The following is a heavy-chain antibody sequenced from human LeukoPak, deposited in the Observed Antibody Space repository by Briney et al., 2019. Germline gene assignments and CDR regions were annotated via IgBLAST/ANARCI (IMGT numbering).Heavy chain of an antibody. CDR1: GFTFSGNA. CDR3: AKGFGDYVDY. D-gene: IGHD3-10*01. Sequence: GGSLRLSCAVSGFTFSGNAMIWVRQAPGKGLEWFSAMSGSGVSTYYTDSVKGRFTISRDNSKNTLYLQMNSLRAEDTAVYYCAKGFGDYVDYWGQETLVTVSS. J-gene: IGHJ4*02. CDR2: MSGSGVST. V-gene: IGHV3-23*01.